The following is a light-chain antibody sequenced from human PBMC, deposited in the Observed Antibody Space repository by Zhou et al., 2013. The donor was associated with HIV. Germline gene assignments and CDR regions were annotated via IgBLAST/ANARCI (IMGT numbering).Light chain of an antibody. Sequence: EIVLTQSPGTLSLSPGETASLSCRASQSVYSSYVAWYQHKPGQAPRLLIYGASTRATGIPARFSGSGSGTDFTLTISRLEPEDFAVYYCQQYGSSPLTFGGGTKVEIK. CDR1: QSVYSSY. CDR3: QQYGSSPLT. V-gene: IGKV3-20*01. J-gene: IGKJ4*01. CDR2: GAS.